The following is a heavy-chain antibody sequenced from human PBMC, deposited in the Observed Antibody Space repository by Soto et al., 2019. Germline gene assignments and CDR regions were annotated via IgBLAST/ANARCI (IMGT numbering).Heavy chain of an antibody. V-gene: IGHV3-74*01. Sequence: EVQLVESGGGLVQPGGSLRLSCAVSGFNFNTYWMHWVRQAPGEGLVWVSRIDGPGTKTDYADSVKGRFTISSDNAKNLLYLHLNSLRAEDTAVYFCVRGRGWSGSQTGSFDIWGQGTMVTVSS. CDR2: IDGPGTKT. D-gene: IGHD2-15*01. CDR1: GFNFNTYW. J-gene: IGHJ3*02. CDR3: VRGRGWSGSQTGSFDI.